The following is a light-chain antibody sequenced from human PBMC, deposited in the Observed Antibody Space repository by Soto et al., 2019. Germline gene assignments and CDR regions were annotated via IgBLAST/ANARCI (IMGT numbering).Light chain of an antibody. J-gene: IGKJ1*01. V-gene: IGKV1-5*03. CDR3: QQYNDNWT. CDR1: QSISSW. Sequence: DIQMTQSPSTLSASVGDRVTITCRASQSISSWLAWYQQKPGKAPKILIYKTYTLQSGVPSKLSGSGSGTEFTLAISSLQPDDSATYYCQQYNDNWTFGQGTKV. CDR2: KTY.